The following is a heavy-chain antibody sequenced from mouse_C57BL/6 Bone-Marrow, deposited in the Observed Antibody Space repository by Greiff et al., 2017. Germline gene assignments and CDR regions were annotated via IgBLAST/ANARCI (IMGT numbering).Heavy chain of an antibody. V-gene: IGHV1-19*01. CDR1: GYTFTDYY. CDR2: INPYNGGT. CDR3: ARWYRVFDY. Sequence: VQLQQSGPVLVKPGASVKMSCKASGYTFTDYYMNWVKQSHGKSLEWIGVINPYNGGTSYNQKFKGKATLTVDKSSSTAYMELNSLTSEDSAVYYCARWYRVFDYWGQGTTLTVSS. D-gene: IGHD1-1*02. J-gene: IGHJ2*01.